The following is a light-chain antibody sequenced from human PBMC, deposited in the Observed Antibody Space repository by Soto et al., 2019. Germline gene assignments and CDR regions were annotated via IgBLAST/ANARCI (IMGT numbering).Light chain of an antibody. CDR3: CSHAGSYTYV. J-gene: IGLJ1*01. CDR1: SSDGGGHNY. CDR2: SVS. V-gene: IGLV2-11*01. Sequence: QSVLTQPRSVSGTPGQSVTISCPGTSSDGGGHNYVSWYQQYPGKAPRLLLSSVSKRPSGVPDCFCGSKSGNTASLTISGIPAEDEADYFGCSHAGSYTYVLGGGTK.